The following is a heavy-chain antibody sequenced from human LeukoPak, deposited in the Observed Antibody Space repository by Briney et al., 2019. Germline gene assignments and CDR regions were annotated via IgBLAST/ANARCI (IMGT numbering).Heavy chain of an antibody. CDR3: AKSSNSDGDSLFDY. CDR1: GFTFSSYA. CDR2: ISGSGGST. J-gene: IGHJ4*02. V-gene: IGHV3-23*01. D-gene: IGHD4-17*01. Sequence: GESLRLSCAASGFTFSSYAMSWVRQAPGKGLEWVSAISGSGGSTYYADSVKGRFTISRDNSKNTLYLQMNSLRAEDTAVYYCAKSSNSDGDSLFDYWGQGTLVTVSS.